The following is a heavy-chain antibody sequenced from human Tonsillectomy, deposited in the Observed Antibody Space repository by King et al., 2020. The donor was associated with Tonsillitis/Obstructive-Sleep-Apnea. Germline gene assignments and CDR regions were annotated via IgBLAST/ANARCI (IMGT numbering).Heavy chain of an antibody. J-gene: IGHJ5*02. CDR2: IRDKHNAYAT. V-gene: IGHV3-73*01. CDR1: GFILSGSI. CDR3: TRPFDFWSGYFPT. Sequence: QLVQSGGGLVQPGGSLRLSCAASGFILSGSIVHWVRQAPGKGLEWVGRIRDKHNAYATAYAASVKGRFTISRDDSKNTAYLQMSTLKTEDTAVYYCTRPFDFWSGYFPTWGQGTLVTVSS. D-gene: IGHD3-3*01.